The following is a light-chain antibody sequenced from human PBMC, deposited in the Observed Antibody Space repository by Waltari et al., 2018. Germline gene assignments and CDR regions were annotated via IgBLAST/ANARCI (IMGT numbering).Light chain of an antibody. CDR2: GAS. CDR1: QSVVANY. V-gene: IGKV3-20*01. J-gene: IGKJ2*01. Sequence: VLTQSPGTLALYHGNTATLTCRASQSVVANYLAGHQQKPGQAPRLLIYGASNRPTGIPDRFSGSGFGTDFTLTISRLEPEDSAVYYCQQYGGPPYTFGQGTKVEI. CDR3: QQYGGPPYT.